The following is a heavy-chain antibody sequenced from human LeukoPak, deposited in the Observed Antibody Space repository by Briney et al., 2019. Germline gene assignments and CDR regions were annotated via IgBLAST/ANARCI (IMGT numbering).Heavy chain of an antibody. J-gene: IGHJ4*02. V-gene: IGHV3-7*01. CDR2: IKEDGSEI. CDR3: VTDQTGRHPYFFGY. CDR1: GFNFSTYW. Sequence: GGSLRLSCTASGFNFSTYWMTWVRQVPGKGLEWVANIKEDGSEIYYVDAVKGRFSISRDNAKTSLYLQMHSLSVADTGLYYCVTDQTGRHPYFFGYWGQGTLVTVSS. D-gene: IGHD3-10*01.